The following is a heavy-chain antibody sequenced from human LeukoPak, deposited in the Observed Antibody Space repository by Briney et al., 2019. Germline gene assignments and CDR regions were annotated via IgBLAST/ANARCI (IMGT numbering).Heavy chain of an antibody. D-gene: IGHD3-22*01. Sequence: PSETLSLTCTVSGGSISSGGYYWSWIRQHPGKGLEWIGYIYYSGSTYYNPSLKSRVTISVDTSKNQFSLKLSSVTAADTAVYYCARECGDSSGYYYMFDYWGQGTLVTVSS. J-gene: IGHJ4*02. CDR2: IYYSGST. V-gene: IGHV4-31*03. CDR1: GGSISSGGYY. CDR3: ARECGDSSGYYYMFDY.